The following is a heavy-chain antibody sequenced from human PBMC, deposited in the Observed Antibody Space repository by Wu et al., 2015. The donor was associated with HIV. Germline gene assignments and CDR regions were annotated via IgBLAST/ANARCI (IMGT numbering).Heavy chain of an antibody. CDR1: GATFSSYA. Sequence: QVQLLQSGAEVKNPGSSVKVSCKASGATFSSYALSWVRQAPGQGLEWMGRLIPMYGTANYAQKFQGRVTITADESTSTAYMELSSLRSEDTAVYYCAATGIAVAGTYYYYYYMDVWGKGTTVTVSS. V-gene: IGHV1-69*13. J-gene: IGHJ6*03. CDR2: LIPMYGTA. D-gene: IGHD6-19*01. CDR3: AATGIAVAGTYYYYYYMDV.